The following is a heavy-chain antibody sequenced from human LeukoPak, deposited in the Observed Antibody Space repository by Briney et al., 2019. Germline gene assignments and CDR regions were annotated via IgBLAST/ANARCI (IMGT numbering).Heavy chain of an antibody. D-gene: IGHD3-22*01. CDR3: ARSVVVIAPRDY. J-gene: IGHJ4*02. CDR2: INPNSGGT. V-gene: IGHV1-2*02. Sequence: GASVKVSCKASGYTFTGYYMHWVRQAPGQGLEWMGWINPNSGGTNYAQNFQGRVTMTRDTSISTDYMELNRLTSDDTAVYYCARSVVVIAPRDYWGQGTLVTVSS. CDR1: GYTFTGYY.